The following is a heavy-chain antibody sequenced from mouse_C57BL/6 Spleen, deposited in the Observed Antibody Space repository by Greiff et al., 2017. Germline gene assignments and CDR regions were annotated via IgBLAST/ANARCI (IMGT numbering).Heavy chain of an antibody. J-gene: IGHJ4*01. CDR3: ASPRYGSSYDYAMDY. CDR1: GYTFTSYT. Sequence: QVQLQQSGAELARPGASVKMSCKASGYTFTSYTMHWVKQRPGQGLEWIGYINPSSGYTKYNQKFKDKATLTADKSSSTAYMQLSSLTSEDSAVYYCASPRYGSSYDYAMDYWGQGTSVTVSS. CDR2: INPSSGYT. V-gene: IGHV1-4*01. D-gene: IGHD1-1*01.